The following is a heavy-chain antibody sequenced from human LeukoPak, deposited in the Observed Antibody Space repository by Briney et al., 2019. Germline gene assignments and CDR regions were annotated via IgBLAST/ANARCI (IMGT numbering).Heavy chain of an antibody. V-gene: IGHV3-9*01. Sequence: PGRSLRLSCAASGFTFDDYAMHWVRQAPGKGLEWVSSISWNSGNIGYADSVKGRFTISRDNAKNSLYLQMNSLRAEDTALYYCAKDARYDSSGYLDYWGQGTLVTVSS. J-gene: IGHJ4*02. D-gene: IGHD3-22*01. CDR3: AKDARYDSSGYLDY. CDR2: ISWNSGNI. CDR1: GFTFDDYA.